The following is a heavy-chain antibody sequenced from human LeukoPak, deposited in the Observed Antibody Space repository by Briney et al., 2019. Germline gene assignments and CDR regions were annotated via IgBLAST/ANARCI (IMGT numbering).Heavy chain of an antibody. CDR3: ATDGYNYAGYFDY. Sequence: PGGSLGLSCAASGFTFSSYGMHWVRQAPGKGLEWVAVISYDGSNKYYADSVKGRFTISRDNSKNTLYLQMNSLRAEDTAVYYCATDGYNYAGYFDYWGQGTLVTVSS. J-gene: IGHJ4*02. CDR2: ISYDGSNK. V-gene: IGHV3-30*03. D-gene: IGHD5-24*01. CDR1: GFTFSSYG.